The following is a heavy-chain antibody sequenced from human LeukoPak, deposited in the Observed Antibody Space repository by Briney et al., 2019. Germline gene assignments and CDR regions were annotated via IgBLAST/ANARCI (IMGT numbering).Heavy chain of an antibody. CDR2: VFHSGST. D-gene: IGHD6-19*01. J-gene: IGHJ4*02. CDR3: ARDLAVAGTNYFDF. Sequence: SGTPSLTCSVSGDSISSNEWWSWVRQPPGKGLEWIGEVFHSGSTNFNPSLKSRVTISIDKSKNQFSLEVTSVTAADTAIYYCARDLAVAGTNYFDFWGQGVLVTVSS. V-gene: IGHV4-4*02. CDR1: GDSISSNEW.